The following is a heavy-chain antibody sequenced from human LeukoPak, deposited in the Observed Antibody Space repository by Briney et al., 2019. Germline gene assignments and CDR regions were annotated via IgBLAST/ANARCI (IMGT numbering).Heavy chain of an antibody. Sequence: PSQTLSLTCTVSGGSISSGSYYWSWIRQPAGKGLEWIGRIYTSGSTNYNPSLKSRVTISVDTSKNQFSLKLSSVTAADTAVYYCARGRYSGSPVDYWGQGTLVTVSS. D-gene: IGHD1-26*01. CDR2: IYTSGST. CDR3: ARGRYSGSPVDY. J-gene: IGHJ4*02. V-gene: IGHV4-61*02. CDR1: GGSISSGSYY.